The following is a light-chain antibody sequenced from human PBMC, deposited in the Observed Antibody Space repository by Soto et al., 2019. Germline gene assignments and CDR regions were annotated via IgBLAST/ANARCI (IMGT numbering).Light chain of an antibody. CDR2: GAS. V-gene: IGKV3-15*01. J-gene: IGKJ1*01. CDR3: QQYNNWSWT. Sequence: EIVMTQSPAMLSVSPGERATLSCRASQSVSSNLAWYQQNPGHAPRLLIYGASTRATGIPARFSGSRSGTEFTLTISSLQSEDFAVYYCQQYNNWSWTFGQGTKVEI. CDR1: QSVSSN.